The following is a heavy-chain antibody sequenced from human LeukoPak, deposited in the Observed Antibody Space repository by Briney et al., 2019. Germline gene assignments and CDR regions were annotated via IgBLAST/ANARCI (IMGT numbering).Heavy chain of an antibody. Sequence: SETLSLTCTVSGGSINSSNYYWGWIRQPPGKGLEWIGSIYYSGSTYYSPSLKSRVTISVDTSKNHFSLKLSSVTAADTAVYYCARGPRRITMVQRSYYYYMDVWGKGTTVTVSS. J-gene: IGHJ6*03. CDR3: ARGPRRITMVQRSYYYYMDV. D-gene: IGHD3-10*01. V-gene: IGHV4-39*02. CDR2: IYYSGST. CDR1: GGSINSSNYY.